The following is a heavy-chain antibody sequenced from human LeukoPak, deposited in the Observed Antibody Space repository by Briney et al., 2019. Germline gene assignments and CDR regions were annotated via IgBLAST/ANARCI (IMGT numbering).Heavy chain of an antibody. J-gene: IGHJ6*02. CDR3: AREQWLVQGRYYYYYGMDV. CDR1: GGTFSSYA. D-gene: IGHD6-19*01. V-gene: IGHV1-69*13. Sequence: SVNVSCKASGGTFSSYAISWVRQAPGQGLEWMGGIIPIFGTANYAQKFQGRVTITADESTSTAYMELSSLRSEDTAVYYCAREQWLVQGRYYYYYGMDVWGQGTTVTVSS. CDR2: IIPIFGTA.